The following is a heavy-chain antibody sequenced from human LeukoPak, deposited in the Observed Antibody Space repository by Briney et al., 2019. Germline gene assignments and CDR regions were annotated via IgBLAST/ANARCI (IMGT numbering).Heavy chain of an antibody. J-gene: IGHJ4*02. CDR3: ARGGEYSNYGYDFSSIDY. Sequence: QPGGSLRLSCAASGFTFSSYAMHWVRQAPGKGLEWVAVISYDGSNKYYADSVKGRFTISRDNSKNTLYLQMNSLRAEDTAVYYCARGGEYSNYGYDFSSIDYWGQGTLVTVSS. D-gene: IGHD4-11*01. CDR2: ISYDGSNK. CDR1: GFTFSSYA. V-gene: IGHV3-30-3*01.